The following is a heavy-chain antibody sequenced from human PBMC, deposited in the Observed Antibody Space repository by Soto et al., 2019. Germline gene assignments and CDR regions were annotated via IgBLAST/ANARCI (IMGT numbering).Heavy chain of an antibody. Sequence: GASVKVYCKASGYTFTSYAMHWVRQAPGQRLEWMGWINAGNGNTKYSQKFQGRVTITRDTSTSTAYMELSSLRSEDTAVYYCARDSLEGVTIFGVVILGSGLYGMDVWGQGTTVTVSS. CDR1: GYTFTSYA. J-gene: IGHJ6*02. V-gene: IGHV1-3*01. D-gene: IGHD3-3*01. CDR3: ARDSLEGVTIFGVVILGSGLYGMDV. CDR2: INAGNGNT.